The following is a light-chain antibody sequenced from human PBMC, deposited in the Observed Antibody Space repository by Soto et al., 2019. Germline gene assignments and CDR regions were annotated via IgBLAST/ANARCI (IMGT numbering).Light chain of an antibody. J-gene: IGLJ2*01. CDR3: QTWGTGIHVV. CDR1: SGHSSYA. Sequence: DSASLGASVKLTCTLSSGHSSYAIAWHQQQPEKGPRYLMKLDSDGSHTKGDAIPDRFSGSSSGAERYLTISSLQSEDEADYYCQTWGTGIHVVFGGGTKLTVL. V-gene: IGLV4-69*01. CDR2: LDSDGSH.